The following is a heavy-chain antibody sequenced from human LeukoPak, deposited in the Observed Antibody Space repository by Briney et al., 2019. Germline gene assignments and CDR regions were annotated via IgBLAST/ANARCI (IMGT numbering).Heavy chain of an antibody. CDR3: ARDSGVSTPLDH. CDR2: ITHGGDSA. Sequence: AGGSLRLSCQASGFTFSDYWIHWVRQAPGKGLVWVSRITHGGDSAEYAGSVEGRLTTFRDNAKNTVYLQLNSLRAEDTAVYYCARDSGVSTPLDHWGQGALVTVSS. D-gene: IGHD2/OR15-2a*01. CDR1: GFTFSDYW. J-gene: IGHJ4*02. V-gene: IGHV3-74*03.